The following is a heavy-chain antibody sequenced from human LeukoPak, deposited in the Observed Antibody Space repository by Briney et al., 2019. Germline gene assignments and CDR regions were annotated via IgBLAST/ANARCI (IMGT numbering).Heavy chain of an antibody. Sequence: GGSLRLSCAASGFTFDDYAMHWVRQAPGKGLEWVSGISWNSGSIGYADSVKGRFTISRDNAKNSLYLQMNSLRAEDTAVYYCARVNAFDIWGQGTMVTVSS. CDR3: ARVNAFDI. CDR2: ISWNSGSI. CDR1: GFTFDDYA. J-gene: IGHJ3*02. V-gene: IGHV3-9*01.